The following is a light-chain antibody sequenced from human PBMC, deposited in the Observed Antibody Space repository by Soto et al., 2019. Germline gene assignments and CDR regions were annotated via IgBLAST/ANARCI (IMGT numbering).Light chain of an antibody. Sequence: QSVLTHPRSLSGSPGQSVTISCTGTISDVGGYNYVSWHQQHPGKAPKLMIYDVNKRPSGVPNRFSASKSGNTASLTISGLQADDEADYYCCSYSGNYTYVFGTGTKVTVL. CDR1: ISDVGGYNY. V-gene: IGLV2-11*01. CDR3: CSYSGNYTYV. J-gene: IGLJ1*01. CDR2: DVN.